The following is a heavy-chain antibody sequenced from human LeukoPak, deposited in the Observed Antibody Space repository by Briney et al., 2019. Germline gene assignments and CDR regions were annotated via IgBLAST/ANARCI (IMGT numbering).Heavy chain of an antibody. J-gene: IGHJ3*02. CDR3: ARVSGTTAPDAFEI. V-gene: IGHV4-39*07. Sequence: SETLSLTCAVSGGSMSSTDYYWGWIRQPPGKGLEWIGSIYYSGSTFYNPSLKSRVTILVDTSRNQFSLQLSSVTAADTAVYYCARVSGTTAPDAFEIWGQGTMVTVSS. D-gene: IGHD1-20*01. CDR2: IYYSGST. CDR1: GGSMSSTDYY.